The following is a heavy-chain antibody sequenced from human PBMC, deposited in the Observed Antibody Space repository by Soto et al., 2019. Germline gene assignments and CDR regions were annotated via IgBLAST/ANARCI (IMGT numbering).Heavy chain of an antibody. J-gene: IGHJ4*02. CDR3: AKSPLIGMVTCFDS. V-gene: IGHV3-23*01. CDR2: ISGGGADT. CDR1: GLTFRSYA. Sequence: PGGSLRLSCVVSGLTFRSYAMSWVRQAPGKGLEWVSAISGGGADTYYADSVKGRFTISRDNSKNTFYLHLSNLRAEDTAVYYCAKSPLIGMVTCFDSCGQGTLVPVS. D-gene: IGHD3-3*01.